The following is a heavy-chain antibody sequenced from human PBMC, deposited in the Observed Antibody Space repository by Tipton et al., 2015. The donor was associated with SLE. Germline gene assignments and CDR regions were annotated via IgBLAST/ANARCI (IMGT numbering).Heavy chain of an antibody. CDR2: TYYRSKWYN. V-gene: IGHV6-1*01. Sequence: GLVKPSQTLSLTCAIPGDSVPSNSAAWNWIRQSPSRGLEWLGRTYYRSKWYNDYAISVKSRITINPDTSENQFSLQMKSVTPEDAAVYYCARDLPDAFDIWRQGRVDSVS. J-gene: IGHJ3*02. CDR3: ARDLPDAFDI. CDR1: GDSVPSNSAA.